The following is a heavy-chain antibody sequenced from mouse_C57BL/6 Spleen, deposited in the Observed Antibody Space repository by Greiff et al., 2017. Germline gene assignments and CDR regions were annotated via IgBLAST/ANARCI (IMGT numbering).Heavy chain of an antibody. D-gene: IGHD6-1*01. CDR1: GFTFTSYA. Sequence: EVQLVESGGGLVKPGGSLKLSCAASGFTFTSYAMPWVRQTPEKRLEWVATISDGGSYTYYPDNVKGRFTISSDNAKNNLYLQRRNLKTEDTARYDSAREDDGSSGYFDYWGQGTTLTVSS. J-gene: IGHJ2*01. CDR2: ISDGGSYT. CDR3: AREDDGSSGYFDY. V-gene: IGHV5-4*01.